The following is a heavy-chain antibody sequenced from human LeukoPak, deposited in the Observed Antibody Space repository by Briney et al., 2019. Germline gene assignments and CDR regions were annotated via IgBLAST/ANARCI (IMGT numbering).Heavy chain of an antibody. CDR1: GFTFSTYE. Sequence: AGGSLRLSCVGSGFTFSTYEMTWVRQAPGKGLEWVSYISSSGGTIYYADSVKGRFTISRDNAKNSLYLQMNSLRAEDTAAYYCAREGGVNYYDLDYFDYWGQGTLITVSS. D-gene: IGHD3-22*01. CDR3: AREGGVNYYDLDYFDY. V-gene: IGHV3-48*03. J-gene: IGHJ4*02. CDR2: ISSSGGTI.